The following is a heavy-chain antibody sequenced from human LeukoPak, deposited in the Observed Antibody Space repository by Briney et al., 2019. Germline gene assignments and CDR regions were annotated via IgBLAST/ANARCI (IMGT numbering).Heavy chain of an antibody. V-gene: IGHV4-30-4*01. J-gene: IGHJ5*02. CDR1: GGSLSSGDYY. D-gene: IGHD3-9*01. CDR3: ARDKGYDILTGYYFDP. CDR2: IYYSGST. Sequence: SETLSLTCTVSGGSLSSGDYYWSWIRQPPGTGLEWIGYIYYSGSTYYNPSLKSRVTISVDTSKNQFSLKLSSVTAADTAVYYCARDKGYDILTGYYFDPWGQGTLVTVSS.